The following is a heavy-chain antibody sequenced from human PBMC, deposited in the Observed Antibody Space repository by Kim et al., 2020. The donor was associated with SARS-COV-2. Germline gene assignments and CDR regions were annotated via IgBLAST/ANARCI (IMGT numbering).Heavy chain of an antibody. CDR1: GYTLTELS. D-gene: IGHD6-19*01. V-gene: IGHV1-24*01. CDR3: ATEGPSGGDYYYYYGMDV. J-gene: IGHJ6*02. Sequence: ASVKVSCKVSGYTLTELSMHWVRQAPGKGLEWMGVFDPEDGETIYAQKFQGRVTMTEDTSTDTAYMELSSLRSEDTAVYYCATEGPSGGDYYYYYGMDVWGQGTTVTVSS. CDR2: FDPEDGET.